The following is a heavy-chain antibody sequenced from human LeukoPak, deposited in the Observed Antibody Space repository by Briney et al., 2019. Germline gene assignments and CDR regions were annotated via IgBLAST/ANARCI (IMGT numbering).Heavy chain of an antibody. CDR3: ASGGYCSSTGCYPNWFDP. Sequence: SETLSLTCTVSGGSITSYYWSWIRQPPGKGLEWIGYISYSGSTNYNPSLKSRVTISLDTSKNQFSLKLSSVTAADTAVYYCASGGYCSSTGCYPNWFDPWGQGTLVTVSS. V-gene: IGHV4-59*01. D-gene: IGHD2-2*01. CDR2: ISYSGST. CDR1: GGSITSYY. J-gene: IGHJ5*02.